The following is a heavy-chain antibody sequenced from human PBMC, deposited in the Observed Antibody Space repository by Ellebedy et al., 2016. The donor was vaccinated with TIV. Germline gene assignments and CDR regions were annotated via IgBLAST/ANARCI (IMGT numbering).Heavy chain of an antibody. CDR1: GFTFSNYW. D-gene: IGHD5-12*01. CDR2: IKQDGSDK. J-gene: IGHJ4*02. CDR3: ARGGYGRPFDC. V-gene: IGHV3-7*03. Sequence: GGSLRLSCAASGFTFSNYWMKWVRQALGKGLEWVANIKQDGSDKYYVDSVKGRFTISRDNAKNSLFLQMNSLRVEDTAVYFCARGGYGRPFDCWGQGTLVTVSS.